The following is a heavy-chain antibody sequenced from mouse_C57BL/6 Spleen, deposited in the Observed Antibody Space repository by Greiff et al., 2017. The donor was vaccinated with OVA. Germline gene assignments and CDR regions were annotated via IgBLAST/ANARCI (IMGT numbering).Heavy chain of an antibody. V-gene: IGHV1-55*01. CDR2: IYPGSGST. D-gene: IGHD2-1*01. CDR3: ANGNYGAMDD. J-gene: IGHJ4*01. Sequence: QVQLQQPGAELVKPGASVKMSCKASGYTFTSYWITWVKQRPEQGLEWIGGIYPGSGSTNYNEKFKSKATLTVDTSSSTAYMQLSSLTSEDSAVYYCANGNYGAMDDWGQGTTVTVSS. CDR1: GYTFTSYW.